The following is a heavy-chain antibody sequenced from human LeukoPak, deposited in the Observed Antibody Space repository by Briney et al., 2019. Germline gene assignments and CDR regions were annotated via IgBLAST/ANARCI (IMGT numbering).Heavy chain of an antibody. CDR2: IYYSGST. CDR1: GGSISSYY. J-gene: IGHJ4*02. CDR3: ARRSYFDLSPFEH. V-gene: IGHV4-59*08. D-gene: IGHD3-22*01. Sequence: PSETLSLTCTVSGGSISSYYWSWIRQPPGKGLEGRGDIYYSGSTNYNPSLKSRVTISVDTSKNLFSLKLSSVTAADTAVYYCARRSYFDLSPFEHWGQGTLVTVSS.